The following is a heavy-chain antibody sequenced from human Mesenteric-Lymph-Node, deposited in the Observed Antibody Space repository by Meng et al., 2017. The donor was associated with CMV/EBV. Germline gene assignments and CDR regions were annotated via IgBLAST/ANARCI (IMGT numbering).Heavy chain of an antibody. D-gene: IGHD5-24*01. CDR2: ISSNGGST. V-gene: IGHV3-64*02. Sequence: GESLKISCAASGFNVSDNYISWVRQAPGKGLEYVSAISSNGGSTYYADSVKGRFTISRDNSKNTLYLQMGSLRAEDMAVYYCARVSLEMATTYYFDYWGQGTLVTVSS. CDR1: GFNVSDNY. CDR3: ARVSLEMATTYYFDY. J-gene: IGHJ4*02.